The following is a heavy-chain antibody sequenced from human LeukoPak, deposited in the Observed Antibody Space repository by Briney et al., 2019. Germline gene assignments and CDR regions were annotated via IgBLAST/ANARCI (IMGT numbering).Heavy chain of an antibody. Sequence: GGSLRLSCAASGFTFSNAWMSWVRQAPGKGLEWVGRIKSKTDGGTTDYAAPVKGRFTISRDDSKNTLYLQMNSLKTEDTAVYYCTTAFPATSNKSYNWFDPWGQGTLVTVSS. J-gene: IGHJ5*02. V-gene: IGHV3-15*01. CDR3: TTAFPATSNKSYNWFDP. CDR1: GFTFSNAW. CDR2: IKSKTDGGTT. D-gene: IGHD2/OR15-2a*01.